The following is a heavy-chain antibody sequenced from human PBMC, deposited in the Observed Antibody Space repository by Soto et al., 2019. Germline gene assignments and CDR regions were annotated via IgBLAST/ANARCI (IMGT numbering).Heavy chain of an antibody. J-gene: IGHJ6*02. D-gene: IGHD3-10*01. CDR3: ARDDEYSGNGMDV. CDR2: ILNDGSNR. CDR1: GFTFSNYG. Sequence: QVQLVESGGGVVQPGRSLRLSCAASGFTFSNYGMHWVRQAPGKGLEWVAVILNDGSNRYHADSVKDRFTISRDNSKNTLYLQMNSLRAEDTAMYYCARDDEYSGNGMDVWGQGTTVTVS. V-gene: IGHV3-33*01.